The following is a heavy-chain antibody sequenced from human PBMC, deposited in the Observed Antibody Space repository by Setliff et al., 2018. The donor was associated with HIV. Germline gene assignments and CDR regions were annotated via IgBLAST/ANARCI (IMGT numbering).Heavy chain of an antibody. CDR3: ARDHPLFYYDSSGYPMPLDY. V-gene: IGHV3-21*01. Sequence: PGGSLRLSCAASGFTFISYSMNWVRQAPGKGLEWVSSVSSASNNIYYADSVKGRFTISRDNAKNSLYLQMNSLRAEDTAVYYCARDHPLFYYDSSGYPMPLDYWGQGTLVTVSS. CDR1: GFTFISYS. D-gene: IGHD3-22*01. J-gene: IGHJ4*02. CDR2: VSSASNNI.